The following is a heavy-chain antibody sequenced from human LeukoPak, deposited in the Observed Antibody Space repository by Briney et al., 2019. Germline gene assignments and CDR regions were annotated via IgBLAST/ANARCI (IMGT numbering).Heavy chain of an antibody. CDR2: MNPSGDTT. V-gene: IGHV1-46*01. Sequence: GASVKLSCKTSGYNFTNYYMHWVRQAPGHGLEWMGIMNPSGDTTTYAEKFQGRVTMTRDTSTSTVYMELSSLRSEDTAVYYCARGGALRYFEWFSAYWGQGTLVTVSS. CDR3: ARGGALRYFEWFSAY. J-gene: IGHJ4*02. D-gene: IGHD3-9*01. CDR1: GYNFTNYY.